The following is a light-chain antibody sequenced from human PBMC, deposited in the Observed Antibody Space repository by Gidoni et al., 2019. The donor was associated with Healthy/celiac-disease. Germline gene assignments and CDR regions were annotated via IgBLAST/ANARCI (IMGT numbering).Light chain of an antibody. V-gene: IGKV1-39*01. CDR2: AAS. CDR1: QSISSY. CDR3: QQSYSTPRT. J-gene: IGKJ1*01. Sequence: DIQMTQSPSSLSASVGDRVTITCRASQSISSYLNWYQKPGKAPKLLIYAASSLQSGVPSRFSGSGSGTDFTLTISSLQPEDFATYYCQQSYSTPRTFGQGTKVEIK.